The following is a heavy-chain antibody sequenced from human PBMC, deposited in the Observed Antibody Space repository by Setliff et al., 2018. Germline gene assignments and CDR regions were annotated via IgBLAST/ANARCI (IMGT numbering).Heavy chain of an antibody. D-gene: IGHD4-17*01. CDR2: INPSGGLT. CDR1: GYTLSKYY. CDR3: ARAPTVTTSLYFDY. J-gene: IGHJ4*02. V-gene: IGHV1-46*01. Sequence: ASVKVSCKASGYTLSKYYMHWVRQAPGQGLEWMGIINPSGGLTKYAQKFQGRVTMTTDTSTSTAYMELRSLRSDDTAVYYCARAPTVTTSLYFDYWGQGTLVTVSS.